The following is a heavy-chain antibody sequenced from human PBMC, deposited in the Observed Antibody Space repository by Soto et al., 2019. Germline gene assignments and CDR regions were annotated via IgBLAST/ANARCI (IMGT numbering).Heavy chain of an antibody. J-gene: IGHJ4*02. CDR2: IKPDGSEK. Sequence: EVQLVESGGGLVQPGGSLRLSCAGSGFTFGSYWMNWVRQAPGKGLEWVANIKPDGSEKYYVDSVEGRFTISRDNAKKSLYLQMNSLRAEDTAVYYCARDLYWSKVPTNWGQGTLVTVSS. CDR3: ARDLYWSKVPTN. V-gene: IGHV3-7*01. D-gene: IGHD1-1*01. CDR1: GFTFGSYW.